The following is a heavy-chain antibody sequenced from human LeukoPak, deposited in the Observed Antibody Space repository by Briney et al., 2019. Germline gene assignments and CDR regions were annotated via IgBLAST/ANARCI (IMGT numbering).Heavy chain of an antibody. CDR3: GRDWFKTGDPAS. J-gene: IGHJ4*02. CDR1: GFSACNYY. V-gene: IGHV3-66*01. D-gene: IGHD7-27*01. CDR2: IYSGGTT. Sequence: GGCLRLSCEPSGFSACNYYTRCVRPAPGKRRGSVSVIYSGGTTHYPDSVKGRFTISRDNSKNTLYLQMSNLRVEDTAVYYCGRDWFKTGDPASWGQGTLVIVSS.